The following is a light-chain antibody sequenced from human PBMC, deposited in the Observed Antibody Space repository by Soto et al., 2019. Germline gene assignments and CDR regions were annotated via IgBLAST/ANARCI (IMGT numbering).Light chain of an antibody. Sequence: DIQMTQSPSTLSASVGDRVTITCRASQSISSWLAWYQQKPGKAPKLLIYDASSLESGVSSRFSGSGSGTEVTLTISSLQPDDFATYYCQQYNSYSIAFGQGKRLEIK. J-gene: IGKJ5*01. CDR1: QSISSW. CDR3: QQYNSYSIA. V-gene: IGKV1-5*01. CDR2: DAS.